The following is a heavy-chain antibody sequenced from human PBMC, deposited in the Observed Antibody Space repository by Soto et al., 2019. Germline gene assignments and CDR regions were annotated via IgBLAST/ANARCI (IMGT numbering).Heavy chain of an antibody. CDR3: AKDFRRAAADYYFDY. D-gene: IGHD6-13*01. V-gene: IGHV3-23*01. Sequence: GGSLRLSCAASGFTFSSYAMSWVRQAPGKGLEWVSSISVRVGNAYYADSVKGRFTISRDNTKNRLYLQMNSLRAEDTAVYYCAKDFRRAAADYYFDYWGQGTLVTVSS. J-gene: IGHJ4*02. CDR2: ISVRVGNA. CDR1: GFTFSSYA.